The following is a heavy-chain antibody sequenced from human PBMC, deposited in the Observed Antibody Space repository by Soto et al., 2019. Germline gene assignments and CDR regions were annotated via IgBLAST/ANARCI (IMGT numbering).Heavy chain of an antibody. V-gene: IGHV3-53*04. D-gene: IGHD3-10*01. CDR2: LHSGGET. Sequence: EVQLVESGGGLVQPGGPLRLSGVASGIPVSSNYMTWVRQAPGKGLEWVSVLHSGGETYYANSVKGRFTISRHDSTNTLFLQMNSLTVEDTAVYYCARDGPYYYASRMDVWGQGTTVTVSS. J-gene: IGHJ6*02. CDR1: GIPVSSNY. CDR3: ARDGPYYYASRMDV.